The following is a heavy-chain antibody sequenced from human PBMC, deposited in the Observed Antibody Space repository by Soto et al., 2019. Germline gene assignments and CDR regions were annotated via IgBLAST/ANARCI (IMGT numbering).Heavy chain of an antibody. V-gene: IGHV3-33*01. CDR2: IWYDGSNK. CDR3: ASDTQYYFDY. J-gene: IGHJ4*02. Sequence: PGGSLRLSCAASGFTFSSYGMHWVRQAPGKGLEWVAVIWYDGSNKYYVDSVKGRFTISRDNSKNTLYLQMNSLRAEDTAVYYCASDTQYYFDYWGQGTLVTVSS. CDR1: GFTFSSYG.